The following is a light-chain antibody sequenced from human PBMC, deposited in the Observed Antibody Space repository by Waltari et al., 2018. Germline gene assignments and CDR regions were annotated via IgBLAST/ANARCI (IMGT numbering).Light chain of an antibody. Sequence: DIQMTQSPSSLSASVGDRVPITSRASQTISRYLNWYQQKPGKAPNLLIYAASSLQGGVPSRFSGSGSGRDFTLIITSLQPEDFATYYCQQTYSFTRTFGQGTKVEIK. CDR3: QQTYSFTRT. CDR2: AAS. CDR1: QTISRY. J-gene: IGKJ1*01. V-gene: IGKV1-39*01.